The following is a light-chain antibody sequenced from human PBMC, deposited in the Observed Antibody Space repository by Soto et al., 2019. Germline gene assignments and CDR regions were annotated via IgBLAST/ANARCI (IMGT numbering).Light chain of an antibody. V-gene: IGKV1-5*01. Sequence: DIQRTQSPSILAAAWGYRFTMAFRASQSIRSWLAWYQQKPGKAPKLLIYDAYSLESGVPSRFSGSGSGTDFTLTISCLQSEDFATYYCQQHYSYLTFGQGTRLEI. CDR1: QSIRSW. J-gene: IGKJ5*01. CDR3: QQHYSYLT. CDR2: DAY.